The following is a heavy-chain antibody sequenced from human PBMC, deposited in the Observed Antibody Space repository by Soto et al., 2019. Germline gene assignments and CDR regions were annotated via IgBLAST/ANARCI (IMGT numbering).Heavy chain of an antibody. CDR2: IWFDGSDK. D-gene: IGHD2-2*01. J-gene: IGHJ3*02. CDR3: ARLYCSSTSCYSVGAFDI. V-gene: IGHV3-33*01. CDR1: GFTFSSYG. Sequence: GGSLRLSCAASGFTFSSYGMHWVRQAPGKGLEWVALIWFDGSDKYYADSVKGRFTISRDNSKNTLYLQMNSLRADDTAVYYCARLYCSSTSCYSVGAFDIWGQGTMVTVS.